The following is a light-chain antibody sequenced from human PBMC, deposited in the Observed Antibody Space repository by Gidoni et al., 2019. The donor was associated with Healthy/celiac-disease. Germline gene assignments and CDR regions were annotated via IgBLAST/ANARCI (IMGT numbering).Light chain of an antibody. CDR2: GNS. Sequence: QSVLPQPPSVSGAPGQRVTISCTGSSSNIGAGYDVHWYQQLPGTAPKPLLYGNSNRPSGVPDRFSGSKSGTSASLAITGLQAEDEADYSCQSYDSSLSGYVFGTGTKVTVL. J-gene: IGLJ1*01. V-gene: IGLV1-40*01. CDR3: QSYDSSLSGYV. CDR1: SSNIGAGYD.